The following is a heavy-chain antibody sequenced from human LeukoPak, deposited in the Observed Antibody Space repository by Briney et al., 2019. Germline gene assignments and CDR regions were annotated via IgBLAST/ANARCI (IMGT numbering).Heavy chain of an antibody. Sequence: SETLSLKCTVYAGSISSSSYDWDWIRQPPGKGLERSGCIGYSDSTYYHQCRKSRVTISVDTSKNQCSLKLSSVTAADTAVYYCARLLGYCSGGSCNYYYYYGMDVWGQGTTVTVSS. CDR2: IGYSDST. D-gene: IGHD2-15*01. CDR1: AGSISSSSYD. CDR3: ARLLGYCSGGSCNYYYYYGMDV. V-gene: IGHV4-39*01. J-gene: IGHJ6*02.